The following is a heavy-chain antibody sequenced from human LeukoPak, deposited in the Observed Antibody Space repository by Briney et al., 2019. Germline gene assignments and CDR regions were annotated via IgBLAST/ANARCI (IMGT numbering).Heavy chain of an antibody. CDR3: AKDQEFIAVAGTSLDY. V-gene: IGHV1-46*01. CDR1: GYTFTSYY. J-gene: IGHJ4*02. CDR2: INPSGGST. Sequence: ASVKVSCKASGYTFTSYYMHWVRQAPGQGLEWMGIINPSGGSTSYAQKFQGRVTMTRDTSTSTVYMELSSLRSEDTAVYYCAKDQEFIAVAGTSLDYWGQGTLVTVSS. D-gene: IGHD6-19*01.